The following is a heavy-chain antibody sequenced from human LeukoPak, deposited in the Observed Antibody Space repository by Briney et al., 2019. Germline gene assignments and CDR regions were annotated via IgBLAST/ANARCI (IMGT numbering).Heavy chain of an antibody. V-gene: IGHV3-64*01. Sequence: GGSLRLSCAASGFTFSSYAMHWVRQAPGEGLEYVSAISSNGGSTYYANSVKGRFTISRDNSKNTLYLQMGSLRAEDMAVYYCARRQGGSYDYWGQGTLVTVSS. CDR3: ARRQGGSYDY. CDR1: GFTFSSYA. D-gene: IGHD1-26*01. J-gene: IGHJ4*02. CDR2: ISSNGGST.